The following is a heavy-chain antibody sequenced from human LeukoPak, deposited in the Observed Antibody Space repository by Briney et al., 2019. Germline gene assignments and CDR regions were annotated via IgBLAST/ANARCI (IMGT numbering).Heavy chain of an antibody. CDR1: GFTFSTYA. Sequence: GGSLRLSCAASGFTFSTYAMSWVRQAPGKRLGWVSPISGSGGSTYYADSVRGRFTTSRDNSKNTLYLQMNSLRAEDTAVYYCAKGVLSRTSYDSSGSFDYWGQGTLVTVSS. J-gene: IGHJ4*02. D-gene: IGHD3-22*01. CDR3: AKGVLSRTSYDSSGSFDY. CDR2: ISGSGGST. V-gene: IGHV3-23*01.